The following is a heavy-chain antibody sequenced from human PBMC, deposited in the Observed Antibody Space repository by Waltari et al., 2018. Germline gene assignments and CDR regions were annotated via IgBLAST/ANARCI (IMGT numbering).Heavy chain of an antibody. J-gene: IGHJ6*02. Sequence: QVQLVQSGAEVKKPGASVKVSCKASGYTFTSYDINWVRQATGQGLEWMGWMNPNSGNTGYAQKFQGIVTMTRNTSISTAYMELSSLRSEDTAVYYCARGPGNYDFWSGSYYYYGMDVWGQGTTVTVSS. D-gene: IGHD3-3*01. CDR2: MNPNSGNT. CDR1: GYTFTSYD. V-gene: IGHV1-8*01. CDR3: ARGPGNYDFWSGSYYYYGMDV.